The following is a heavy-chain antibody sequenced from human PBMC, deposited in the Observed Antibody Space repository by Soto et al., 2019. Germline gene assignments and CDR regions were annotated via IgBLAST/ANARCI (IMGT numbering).Heavy chain of an antibody. CDR3: VRALIGITGTRDS. D-gene: IGHD1-20*01. V-gene: IGHV1-46*03. Sequence: QVQLVQSGAEVKKPGASVKLSCKASGYTFTSYYMHWVRQAPGQGLEWMGIIKPNDYRTTYTQTFQGRVTMTIDTSTSTVYTELSSLRTADTAMYYCVRALIGITGTRDSWGQGTLVTVSS. CDR2: IKPNDYRT. J-gene: IGHJ4*02. CDR1: GYTFTSYY.